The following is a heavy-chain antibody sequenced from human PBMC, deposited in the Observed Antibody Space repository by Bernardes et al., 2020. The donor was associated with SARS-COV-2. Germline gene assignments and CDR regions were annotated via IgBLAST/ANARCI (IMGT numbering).Heavy chain of an antibody. Sequence: APVKVSCKASGFNFSSYEISWVRQASGQGLEWMGRVNPTSGSTGYAQKFQGRVTMTRDTSISSAYMELTGLTSEDAAVYFCARSIPLSSSWFHLDYWGPGTVVIVSS. CDR2: VNPTSGST. V-gene: IGHV1-8*01. CDR3: ARSIPLSSSWFHLDY. D-gene: IGHD6-13*01. CDR1: GFNFSSYE. J-gene: IGHJ4*02.